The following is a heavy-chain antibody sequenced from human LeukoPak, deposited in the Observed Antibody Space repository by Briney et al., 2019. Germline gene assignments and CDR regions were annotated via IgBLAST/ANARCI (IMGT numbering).Heavy chain of an antibody. CDR1: GDSISGSNYY. CDR3: ARHQEEDGYNAKTFHY. CDR2: IYYSGRT. V-gene: IGHV4-39*01. D-gene: IGHD5-24*01. Sequence: SETLSLXCTVSGDSISGSNYYWGWIRQPPGMGLEWIGSIYYSGRTYYNPSLKSRVTISVDTSKNQFSLRLSSVTAADTAVYYCARHQEEDGYNAKTFHYWGQGTLVTVSS. J-gene: IGHJ4*02.